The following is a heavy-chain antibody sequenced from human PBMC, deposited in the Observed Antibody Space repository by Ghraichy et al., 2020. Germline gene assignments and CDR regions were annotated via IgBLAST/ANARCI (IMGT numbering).Heavy chain of an antibody. D-gene: IGHD3-9*01. J-gene: IGHJ5*02. CDR3: TKTYYDILTASFDP. Sequence: SETLSLTCTVSGGSISSSNYYWGWIRQPPGQWLEWIGSIYYSGSTYYSPSLKHRVTISVDTSKNQFSLRLSSVTTADTAVYYCTKTYYDILTASFDPWGQGTLVTVSS. V-gene: IGHV4-39*01. CDR1: GGSISSSNYY. CDR2: IYYSGST.